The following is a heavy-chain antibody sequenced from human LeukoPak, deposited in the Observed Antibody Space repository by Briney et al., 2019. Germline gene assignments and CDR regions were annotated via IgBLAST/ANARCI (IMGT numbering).Heavy chain of an antibody. D-gene: IGHD2-15*01. V-gene: IGHV3-30-3*01. CDR1: GFTFSSYA. Sequence: GGSLRLSCAASGFTFSSYAMHWVRQAPGKGLEWVAVISHDGSNKYYADSVKGRFTISRDNSKNTLYLQMNSLRAEDTAVYYCARSRTYIVVVVAATSDAFDIWGQGTMVTVSS. CDR3: ARSRTYIVVVVAATSDAFDI. J-gene: IGHJ3*02. CDR2: ISHDGSNK.